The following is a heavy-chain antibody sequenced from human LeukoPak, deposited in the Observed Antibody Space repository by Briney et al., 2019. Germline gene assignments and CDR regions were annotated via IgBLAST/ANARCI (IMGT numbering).Heavy chain of an antibody. Sequence: GGSLRLSCAASGFTFSSYWMHWVRQAPGKGLVWVSRINSDGSSTSYADSVKGRFTIPRDNAKNTLYLQMNSLRAEDTAVYYCATAQQYSSSWPNPNDAFDIWGQGTMVTVSS. D-gene: IGHD6-13*01. V-gene: IGHV3-74*01. CDR1: GFTFSSYW. CDR2: INSDGSST. CDR3: ATAQQYSSSWPNPNDAFDI. J-gene: IGHJ3*02.